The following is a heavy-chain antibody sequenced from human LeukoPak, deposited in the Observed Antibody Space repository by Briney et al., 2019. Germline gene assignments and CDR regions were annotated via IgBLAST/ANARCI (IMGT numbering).Heavy chain of an antibody. J-gene: IGHJ4*02. V-gene: IGHV3-74*01. CDR2: INSDGSST. Sequence: GVLRLSCAASGFTFSSYWMHWVRQAPGKGLVWVSRINSDGSSTSYADSVKGRFTISRDNAKNTLYLQMNSLRAEDTAVYYCAKDAYYDSSGYLAGGYFDYWGQGTLVTVSS. D-gene: IGHD3-22*01. CDR1: GFTFSSYW. CDR3: AKDAYYDSSGYLAGGYFDY.